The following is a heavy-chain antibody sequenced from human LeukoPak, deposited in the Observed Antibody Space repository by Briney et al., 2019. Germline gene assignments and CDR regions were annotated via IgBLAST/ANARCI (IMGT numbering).Heavy chain of an antibody. V-gene: IGHV4-34*01. D-gene: IGHD1-26*01. CDR2: INHSGST. CDR3: ARMDSGSYQGVDP. CDR1: GGSFSGYY. Sequence: SETLSLTCAVYGGSFSGYYWSWIRQPPGKGLEWIGEINHSGSTNYNPSLKSRVTISVDTSKNQFSLKLSSVTAADTAVYYCARMDSGSYQGVDPWGQGTLVTVSS. J-gene: IGHJ5*02.